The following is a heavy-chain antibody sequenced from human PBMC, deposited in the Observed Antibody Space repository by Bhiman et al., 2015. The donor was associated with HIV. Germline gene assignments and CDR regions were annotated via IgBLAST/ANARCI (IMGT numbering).Heavy chain of an antibody. CDR1: GFTFSSYA. Sequence: EVQLVESGGDLVQPGGSLRLSCAASGFTFSSYAMNWVRQAPGKGLEWVSSISSSSSYIYYADSLKGRFTISRDNAKNSLYLQMNSLRAEDTAVYYCAREGRSSLFVDVWGQGTTVTVSS. J-gene: IGHJ6*02. CDR2: ISSSSSYI. CDR3: AREGRSSLFVDV. D-gene: IGHD3-16*02. V-gene: IGHV3-21*03.